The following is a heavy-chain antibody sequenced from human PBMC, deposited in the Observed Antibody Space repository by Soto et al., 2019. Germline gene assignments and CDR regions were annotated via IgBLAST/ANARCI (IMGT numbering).Heavy chain of an antibody. CDR1: GVSISSYY. V-gene: IGHV4-59*08. Sequence: QVQLQESGPGLVKPSETLSLTCTVSGVSISSYYWSWIRQPPGKGLEWIGDIYYSGSTNYNPSLKSRVTISVETSKTQFSLKLSPVTAANTAVYYCARQRLGMLDYWGQGTLVTVST. CDR3: ARQRLGMLDY. J-gene: IGHJ4*02. CDR2: IYYSGST. D-gene: IGHD7-27*01.